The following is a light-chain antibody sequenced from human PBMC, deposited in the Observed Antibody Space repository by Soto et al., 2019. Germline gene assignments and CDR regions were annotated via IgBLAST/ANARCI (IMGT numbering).Light chain of an antibody. CDR2: AAS. CDR3: QQSISAPLT. J-gene: IGKJ4*01. Sequence: DIQMTQSPSSLSASVGDRVTITCRASQSISSYLNWYQQKPGKAPKLLIYAASSLQSGVPSRFSGSGSGTDFTLTIAGLQPEDSASYFCQQSISAPLTFGVGTKVEIK. V-gene: IGKV1-39*01. CDR1: QSISSY.